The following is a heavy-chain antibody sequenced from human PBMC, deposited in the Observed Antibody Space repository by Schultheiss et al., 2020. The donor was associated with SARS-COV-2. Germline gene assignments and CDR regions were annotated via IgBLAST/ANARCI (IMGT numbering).Heavy chain of an antibody. J-gene: IGHJ6*03. CDR2: ISYDGSNK. Sequence: GGSLRLSCAASGFTFSSYAMHWVRQAPGKGLEWVAVISYDGSNKYYADSVKGRFTISRDNSKNTLYLQMNSLRAEDTAVYYCARDGQAYYYMDVWGKGTTVTVSS. CDR1: GFTFSSYA. V-gene: IGHV3-30*07. CDR3: ARDGQAYYYMDV.